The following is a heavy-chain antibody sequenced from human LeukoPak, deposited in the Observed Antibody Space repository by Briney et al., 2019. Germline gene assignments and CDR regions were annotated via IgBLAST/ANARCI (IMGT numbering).Heavy chain of an antibody. CDR1: GFTFTSYS. CDR2: ISSFSRTI. J-gene: IGHJ5*02. Sequence: GGSLRLSCAASGFTFTSYSMSWVRQAPGKGLEWVSYISSFSRTIYYADSVKGRFTISRDNAENSVSLQMDSLRAEDTAVYYCARVLGEAPGWLDPWGQGTLVTVSS. CDR3: ARVLGEAPGWLDP. D-gene: IGHD3-16*01. V-gene: IGHV3-48*01.